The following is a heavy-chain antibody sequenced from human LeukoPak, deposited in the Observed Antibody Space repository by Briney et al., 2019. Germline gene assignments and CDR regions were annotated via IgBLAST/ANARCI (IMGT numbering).Heavy chain of an antibody. CDR2: IWYDGSNK. J-gene: IGHJ4*02. CDR3: ARGRGSASCPYFFDY. D-gene: IGHD2-2*01. V-gene: IGHV3-33*01. CDR1: GFTFSSYG. Sequence: PGRSLRLSCAASGFTFSSYGMHWVRQAPGKGLEWVAVIWYDGSNKYYSDSVKGRFTISRDNSKNTLYLQMNSLRAEDTAVYYCARGRGSASCPYFFDYWGQGTLVTVSS.